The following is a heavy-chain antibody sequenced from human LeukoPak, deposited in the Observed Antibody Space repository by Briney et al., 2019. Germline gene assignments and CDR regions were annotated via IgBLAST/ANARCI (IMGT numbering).Heavy chain of an antibody. V-gene: IGHV4-39*07. CDR1: GGSVNSGTYY. J-gene: IGHJ5*02. CDR3: ARDSMVRGVITTRWFDP. CDR2: IYYSGSA. Sequence: PSETLSLTCTVSGGSVNSGTYYWSWIRQPPGKGLEWIGNIYYSGSAYYNPSLKSRVTISVDTSKNQFSLKLTSVTAADTAVYYCARDSMVRGVITTRWFDPWGQGTLVTVSS. D-gene: IGHD3-10*01.